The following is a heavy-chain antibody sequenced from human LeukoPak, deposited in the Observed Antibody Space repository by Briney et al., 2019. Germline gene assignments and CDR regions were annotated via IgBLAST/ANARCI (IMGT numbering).Heavy chain of an antibody. J-gene: IGHJ4*02. CDR3: ARGNDWNDWGLDY. D-gene: IGHD1-1*01. V-gene: IGHV6-1*01. CDR2: TSYRSKWYN. CDR1: GDSVSSNSAA. Sequence: SQTLSLTCAISGDSVSSNSAAWNWIRQSPSRGLECLGRTSYRSKWYNDYALSVKSRITINPDTSKNQFSLHLNSVTPEDTAVYYCARGNDWNDWGLDYWGQGTLVTVSS.